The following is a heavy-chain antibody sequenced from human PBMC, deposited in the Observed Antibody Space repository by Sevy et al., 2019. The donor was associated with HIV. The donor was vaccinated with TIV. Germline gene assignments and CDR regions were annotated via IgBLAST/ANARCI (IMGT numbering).Heavy chain of an antibody. D-gene: IGHD6-6*01. CDR2: IYSGGST. V-gene: IGHV3-53*01. CDR3: AKATEYSSSDDAFDI. J-gene: IGHJ3*02. CDR1: GFPVSSNY. Sequence: GGSLRLSCAASGFPVSSNYMSWVRQAPGKGLEWVSVIYSGGSTYYADSVKGRFTISRDNSKNTLYLQMNSLRAEDTAVYYCAKATEYSSSDDAFDIWGQGTMVTVSS.